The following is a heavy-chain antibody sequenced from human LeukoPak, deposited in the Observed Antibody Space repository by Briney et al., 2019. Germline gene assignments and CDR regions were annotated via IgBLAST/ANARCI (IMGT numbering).Heavy chain of an antibody. Sequence: AGGSLRLSCAASGFNFDDYTMHWVRQAPGKGLEWVSLISWDGGSTYYADSVKGRFTISRDNSKNSLYLQMNSLRTEDTALYYCAKDSSAYYFDYWGQGTLVTVSS. CDR3: AKDSSAYYFDY. D-gene: IGHD6-25*01. J-gene: IGHJ4*02. CDR1: GFNFDDYT. CDR2: ISWDGGST. V-gene: IGHV3-43*01.